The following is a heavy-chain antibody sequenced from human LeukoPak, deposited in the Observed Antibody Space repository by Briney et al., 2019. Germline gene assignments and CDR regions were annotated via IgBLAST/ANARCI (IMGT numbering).Heavy chain of an antibody. CDR3: ARDQNFYGSGRGFDP. Sequence: GGSLRLSCAASGLTFSRYWMNWVRQAPGKGLEWVANIEQDGSQKYYVDSVKGRFTISRDNAKNSLYLQMNSLRAEDTAIYYCARDQNFYGSGRGFDPWGQGTLVTVSS. D-gene: IGHD3-10*01. V-gene: IGHV3-7*01. J-gene: IGHJ5*02. CDR1: GLTFSRYW. CDR2: IEQDGSQK.